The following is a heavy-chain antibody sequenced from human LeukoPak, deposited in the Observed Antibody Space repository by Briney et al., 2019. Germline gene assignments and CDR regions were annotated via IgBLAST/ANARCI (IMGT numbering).Heavy chain of an antibody. Sequence: GGSLRLSCAASGFTFSSYAMHWVRQAPGKGLEWVAVISYDGSNKYYADSVKGRFTISGDNSKNTLYLQMNSLRAEDTAVYYCARDTLEMATIQFDYWGQGTLVTVSS. J-gene: IGHJ4*02. CDR2: ISYDGSNK. V-gene: IGHV3-30-3*01. CDR3: ARDTLEMATIQFDY. CDR1: GFTFSSYA. D-gene: IGHD5-24*01.